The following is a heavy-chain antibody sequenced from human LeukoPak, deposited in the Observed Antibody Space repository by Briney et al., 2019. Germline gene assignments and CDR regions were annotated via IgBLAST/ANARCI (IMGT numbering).Heavy chain of an antibody. CDR3: ARPTSDYGDYEFPVKHWYFDL. Sequence: SETLSLTCTVSGGSISSSSYYWGWIRQPPGKGLEWIGSIYYSGSTYYNPSLKSRVTISVDTSKNQFSLKLSSVTAVDTAVYYCARPTSDYGDYEFPVKHWYFDLWGRGTLVTVSS. CDR1: GGSISSSSYY. V-gene: IGHV4-39*07. D-gene: IGHD4-17*01. J-gene: IGHJ2*01. CDR2: IYYSGST.